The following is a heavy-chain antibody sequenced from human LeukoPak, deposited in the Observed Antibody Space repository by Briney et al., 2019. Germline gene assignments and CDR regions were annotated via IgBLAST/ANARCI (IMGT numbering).Heavy chain of an antibody. D-gene: IGHD1-26*01. Sequence: ASVKVSCKASGYTFTSYDIHWVRQATGQGLEWMGWMNPNSGNTGYAQKFQGRVTMTRNTSISTAYMELSSLRSEDTAVYYCAVYSSYSNWFDPWGQGTLVTVSS. J-gene: IGHJ5*02. CDR3: AVYSSYSNWFDP. V-gene: IGHV1-8*01. CDR2: MNPNSGNT. CDR1: GYTFTSYD.